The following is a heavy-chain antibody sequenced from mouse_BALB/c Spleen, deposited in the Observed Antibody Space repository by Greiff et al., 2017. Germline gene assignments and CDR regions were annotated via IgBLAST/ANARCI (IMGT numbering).Heavy chain of an antibody. CDR1: GFTFTDYY. CDR2: IRNKANGYTT. V-gene: IGHV7-3*02. J-gene: IGHJ2*01. CDR3: ARLPYGYDGFDY. Sequence: DVKLVESGGGLVQPGGSLRLSCATSGFTFTDYYMSWVRQPPGKALEWLGFIRNKANGYTTEYSASVKGRFTISRDNSQSILYLQMNTLRAEDSATYYCARLPYGYDGFDYWGQGTTLTVSS. D-gene: IGHD2-2*01.